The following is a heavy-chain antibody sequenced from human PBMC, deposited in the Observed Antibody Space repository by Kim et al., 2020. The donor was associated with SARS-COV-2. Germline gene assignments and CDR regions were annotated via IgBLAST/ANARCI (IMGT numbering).Heavy chain of an antibody. CDR1: GYTFRHYY. CDR3: ARLLTGEDF. D-gene: IGHD3-9*01. Sequence: ASVKVSCKSSGYTFRHYYLNWVRQAPGEGLEWIGWINPENGVTKYAQRFQGRVTMTTDTSINTAYLEVKTLTSDDTGIYYCARLLTGEDFWRQGTLVTVS. V-gene: IGHV1-2*02. J-gene: IGHJ4*02. CDR2: INPENGVT.